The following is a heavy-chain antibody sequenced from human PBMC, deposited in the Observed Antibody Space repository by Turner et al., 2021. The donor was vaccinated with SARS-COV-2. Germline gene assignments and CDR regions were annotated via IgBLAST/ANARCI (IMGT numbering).Heavy chain of an antibody. J-gene: IGHJ4*02. CDR3: ARDLFDLGSRWTQ. V-gene: IGHV1-2*02. D-gene: IGHD6-13*01. Sequence: QVQLMQPGAEVKKAGASVKVSCKASGYTFTGYYMHWVRQAPGQGIEWMGWINPTSGGTNYAKKFQGRVTMTRDTSISTAYMELSRLRSDDTAVYFCARDLFDLGSRWTQWGQGTMVTVSS. CDR2: INPTSGGT. CDR1: GYTFTGYY.